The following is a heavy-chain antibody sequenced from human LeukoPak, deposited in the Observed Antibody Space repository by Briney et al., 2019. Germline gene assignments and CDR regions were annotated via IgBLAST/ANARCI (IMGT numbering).Heavy chain of an antibody. D-gene: IGHD5-12*01. CDR2: INPNSGGT. CDR3: ARSGIVATIYYYYMDV. V-gene: IGHV1-2*02. Sequence: ASVKVSCKASGYTFTGYYMHWVRQAPGQGLEWMGWINPNSGGTNYAQKFQGGVTMTRDTSISTAYMELSRLRSDDTAVYYCARSGIVATIYYYYMDVWGKGTTVTVSS. J-gene: IGHJ6*03. CDR1: GYTFTGYY.